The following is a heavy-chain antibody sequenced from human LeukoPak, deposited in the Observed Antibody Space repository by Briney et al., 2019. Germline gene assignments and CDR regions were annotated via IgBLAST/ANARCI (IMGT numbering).Heavy chain of an antibody. V-gene: IGHV3-53*05. J-gene: IGHJ5*02. CDR3: ARTPGVYCSSTSCPGT. Sequence: PGGSLRLSCAASGFTVSSNYMSWVRQAPGKGLEWVSVIYSGGSTYYADSVKGRFTISRDNSKNTLYLQMNSLRAEDTAVYYCARTPGVYCSSTSCPGTWGQGTLVTVSS. D-gene: IGHD2-2*01. CDR1: GFTVSSNY. CDR2: IYSGGST.